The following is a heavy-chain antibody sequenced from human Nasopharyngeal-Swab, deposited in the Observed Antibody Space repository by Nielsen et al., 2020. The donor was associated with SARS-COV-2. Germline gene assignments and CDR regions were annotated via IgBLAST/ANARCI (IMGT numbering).Heavy chain of an antibody. CDR2: IKQDGSEK. J-gene: IGHJ4*02. CDR1: GFPFSSYW. V-gene: IGHV3-7*01. CDR3: ARAGLSSWHFDY. D-gene: IGHD6-13*01. Sequence: LKISCAASGFPFSSYWMSWVRQAPGKGLERVANIKQDGSEKYYVDSVKGRFTISRDNAKNSLYLQMNSLRAEDTAVYYCARAGLSSWHFDYWGQGTLVTVSS.